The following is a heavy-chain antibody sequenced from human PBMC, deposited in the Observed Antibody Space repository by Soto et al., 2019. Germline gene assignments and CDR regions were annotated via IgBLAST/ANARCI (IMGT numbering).Heavy chain of an antibody. D-gene: IGHD2-21*01. V-gene: IGHV4-59*08. Sequence: PSETLSLTCTVSGGSISSYYWSWIRQPPGKGLEWIGYIYYSGSTNYNPSLKSRVTISVDTSKNQFSLKLSSVTAADTAVYYCARHGYSGRGPVVYWGQGTLVTVSS. CDR2: IYYSGST. CDR1: GGSISSYY. CDR3: ARHGYSGRGPVVY. J-gene: IGHJ4*02.